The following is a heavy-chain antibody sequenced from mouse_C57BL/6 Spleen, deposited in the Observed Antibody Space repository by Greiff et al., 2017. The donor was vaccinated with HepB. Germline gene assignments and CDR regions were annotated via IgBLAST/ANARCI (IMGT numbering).Heavy chain of an antibody. CDR1: GFTFSSYA. D-gene: IGHD2-3*01. CDR3: ARVEDDGYHGGFDY. CDR2: ISDGGSYT. Sequence: EVQVVESGGGLVKPGGSLKLSCAASGFTFSSYAMSWVRQTPEKRLEWVATISDGGSYTYYPDNVKGRFTISRDNAKNNLYLQMSHLKSEDTAMYNCARVEDDGYHGGFDYWGQVTTLTVSS. J-gene: IGHJ2*01. V-gene: IGHV5-4*01.